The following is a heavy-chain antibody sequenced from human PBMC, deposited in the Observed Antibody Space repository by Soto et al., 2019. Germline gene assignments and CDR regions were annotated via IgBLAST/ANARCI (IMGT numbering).Heavy chain of an antibody. D-gene: IGHD6-13*01. J-gene: IGHJ4*02. Sequence: SVKVSCKASGFTFTSSAVQWVRQARGQRLEWIGWIVVCSGNTNYAQKFQERVTITRDMSTSTAYMELSSLRSDDTAVYYCAAFGSPAAGTFDYWGQGTLVTVSS. CDR1: GFTFTSSA. CDR3: AAFGSPAAGTFDY. V-gene: IGHV1-58*01. CDR2: IVVCSGNT.